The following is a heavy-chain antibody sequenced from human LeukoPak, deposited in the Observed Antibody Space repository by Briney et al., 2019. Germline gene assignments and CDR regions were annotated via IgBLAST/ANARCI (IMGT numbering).Heavy chain of an antibody. CDR1: GYSISSGYF. D-gene: IGHD3-22*01. Sequence: SETLSLTCTVSGYSISSGYFWGWIRQPAGKGLEWIGRIYTSGSTNYNPSLKSRVTMSVDTSKNQFSLKLSSVTAADTAVYYCARDKYYYDSSGYYRFDYWGQGTLVTVSS. CDR2: IYTSGST. CDR3: ARDKYYYDSSGYYRFDY. V-gene: IGHV4-4*07. J-gene: IGHJ4*02.